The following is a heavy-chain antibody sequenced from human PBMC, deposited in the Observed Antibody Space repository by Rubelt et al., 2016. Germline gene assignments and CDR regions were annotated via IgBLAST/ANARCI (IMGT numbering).Heavy chain of an antibody. V-gene: IGHV4-34*01. J-gene: IGHJ4*02. Sequence: QVQLQQWGAGLVKPSETLSLTCAVYGGSFSGYSWTWIRQPPGKGLEWLGEIDHSGNTDYIPSLQSRVSIPVDTSKKQISLKMSPVTAAVTAVYYCATHNDWSFNYWGQGTLVTVSS. CDR3: ATHNDWSFNY. CDR1: GGSFSGYS. D-gene: IGHD3-9*01. CDR2: IDHSGNT.